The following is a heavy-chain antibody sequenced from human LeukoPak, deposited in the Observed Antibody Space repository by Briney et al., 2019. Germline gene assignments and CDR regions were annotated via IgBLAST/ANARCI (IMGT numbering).Heavy chain of an antibody. V-gene: IGHV3-23*01. CDR3: AKSPYDFWSGYYWYLDY. CDR1: GFTFSSYA. CDR2: ISGSGGST. Sequence: PGGSLRLSCAASGFTFSSYAMSWVRQAPGKGLEWVSAISGSGGSTYYADSVKGRFTISRDNSKNTLYLQMNSLRAEDTAVYYCAKSPYDFWSGYYWYLDYWGQGTLVTVSS. D-gene: IGHD3-3*01. J-gene: IGHJ4*02.